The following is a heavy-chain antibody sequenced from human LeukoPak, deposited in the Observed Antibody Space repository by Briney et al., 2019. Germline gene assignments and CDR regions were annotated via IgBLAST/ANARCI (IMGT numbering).Heavy chain of an antibody. Sequence: ASVKVSCKASGYTFTSYYMHWVRQAPGQGLEWMGIINPSGGSTSYAQKFQGRVTMTRDTSTSTVYMELSSLRSEDTAVYYCAVGSSGYFFSTHIDYWGQGTLVTVSS. CDR3: AVGSSGYFFSTHIDY. J-gene: IGHJ4*02. CDR2: INPSGGST. V-gene: IGHV1-46*01. D-gene: IGHD3-22*01. CDR1: GYTFTSYY.